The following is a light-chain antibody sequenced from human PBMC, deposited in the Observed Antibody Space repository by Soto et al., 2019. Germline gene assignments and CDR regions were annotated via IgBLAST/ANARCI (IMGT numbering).Light chain of an antibody. Sequence: IQLTQSPSSLSASVGDSVTITCRASEDITIYLAWYQQKPGKAPNLLMYAASTLQSGVPSRFSGSGSGTDFTLTISSLQAEDFATYYCQQTRRYPSTFRGGTKVDIK. CDR2: AAS. J-gene: IGKJ4*01. CDR3: QQTRRYPST. CDR1: EDITIY. V-gene: IGKV1-9*01.